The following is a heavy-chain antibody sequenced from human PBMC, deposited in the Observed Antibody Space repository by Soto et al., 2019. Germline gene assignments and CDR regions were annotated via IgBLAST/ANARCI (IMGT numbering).Heavy chain of an antibody. V-gene: IGHV4-39*01. CDR2: SYYSGST. J-gene: IGHJ6*02. CDR1: GGSISSSTYY. Sequence: LSLTCTVSGGSISSSTYYWGWIRHPPGKGLEWTWSSYYSGSTYYNPSLKSRVTISVDTSKHPFPLKLSSVTAADTAVYYCARHSYSSGFQSLSYHYGMDVWGQGTTVTVSS. CDR3: ARHSYSSGFQSLSYHYGMDV. D-gene: IGHD6-19*01.